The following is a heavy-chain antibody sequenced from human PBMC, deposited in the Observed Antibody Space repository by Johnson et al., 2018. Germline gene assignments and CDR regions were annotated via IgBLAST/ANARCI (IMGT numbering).Heavy chain of an antibody. V-gene: IGHV3-30*18. CDR2: ISYDGNNK. J-gene: IGHJ6*03. CDR3: AKNGALFDYYYYMDV. Sequence: QVQLVESGGGVVQPGRTLRLSCAASGFTFSSYGMHWVRQAPGKGLEWVAVISYDGNNKYYADSVRGRFTISRDKSKNTLYLQMNSLRAEDTAVDYCAKNGALFDYYYYMDVWGNGTTVTVSS. CDR1: GFTFSSYG. D-gene: IGHD3-10*01.